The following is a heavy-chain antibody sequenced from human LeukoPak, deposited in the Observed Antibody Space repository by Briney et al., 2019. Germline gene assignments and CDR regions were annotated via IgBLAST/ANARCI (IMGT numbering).Heavy chain of an antibody. CDR1: RGSINSSNYY. CDR3: AREDGDFANYYGMDV. J-gene: IGHJ6*02. CDR2: IYYGGNT. Sequence: SETLSLTCTVSRGSINSSNYYWAWIRQPPGKGLEWIGIIYYGGNTYYNPSLRSRITISIDTSRNQFSPNLRSVTAADSAVYYCAREDGDFANYYGMDVWGQGTRVTVSS. V-gene: IGHV4-39*07.